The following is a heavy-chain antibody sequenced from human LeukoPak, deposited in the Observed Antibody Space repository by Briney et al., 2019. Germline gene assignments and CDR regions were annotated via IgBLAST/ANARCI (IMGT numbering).Heavy chain of an antibody. J-gene: IGHJ6*03. CDR3: AKATGSGSYTYYYYMDV. V-gene: IGHV3-11*01. Sequence: PGGSLRLSCAASGFTFSDYNVRWIRQAPGKGLEWVSSISRSGSTKYYADSVKGRFTISRDNAKNSLFLQMNSLRAEDTALYYCAKATGSGSYTYYYYMDVWGKGTTVTISS. CDR2: ISRSGSTK. CDR1: GFTFSDYN. D-gene: IGHD3-10*01.